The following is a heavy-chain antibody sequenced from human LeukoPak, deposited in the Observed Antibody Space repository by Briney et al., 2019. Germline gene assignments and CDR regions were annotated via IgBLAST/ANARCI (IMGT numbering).Heavy chain of an antibody. V-gene: IGHV1-24*01. CDR3: ATDLSVGDYLWFDP. Sequence: ASVKVSCKVSGYTLTELYMHWVRQAPGKGLEWMGGFDPEDGETIYAQKFQGRVTMTEDTSTDTAYMELSSLRSEDTAVYYCATDLSVGDYLWFDPWGQGTLVTVSS. CDR2: FDPEDGET. J-gene: IGHJ5*02. D-gene: IGHD4-17*01. CDR1: GYTLTELY.